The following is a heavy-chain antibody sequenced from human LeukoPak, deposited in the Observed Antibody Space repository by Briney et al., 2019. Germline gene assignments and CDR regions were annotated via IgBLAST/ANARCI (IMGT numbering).Heavy chain of an antibody. J-gene: IGHJ4*02. Sequence: PGGSLRLSCAASGFTFSGSAMHWVRQASGKGLEWVGRIRSKANNYATAYAASVKGRFTISRDDSKNTALLQMNSLKTEDTAVYYCTGGDRRDGYNLGDYWGQGTLVTVSS. CDR1: GFTFSGSA. D-gene: IGHD5-24*01. CDR3: TGGDRRDGYNLGDY. CDR2: IRSKANNYAT. V-gene: IGHV3-73*01.